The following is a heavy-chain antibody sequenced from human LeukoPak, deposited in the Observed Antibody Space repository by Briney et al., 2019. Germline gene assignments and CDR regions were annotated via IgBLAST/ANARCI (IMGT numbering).Heavy chain of an antibody. D-gene: IGHD6-19*01. CDR1: RFSFSSYA. CDR3: GKEIYNVSSAFFDY. V-gene: IGHV3-30*18. CDR2: IGYYGSNK. Sequence: QPRRSLRLSCVSSRFSFSSYAIHWVRQATSKWLEWVEEIGYYGSNKYYADSVKGRFTICRDNSQSTQYVQMNNIRRHDPAVHICGKEIYNVSSAFFDYWGQGLLVIFS. J-gene: IGHJ4*01.